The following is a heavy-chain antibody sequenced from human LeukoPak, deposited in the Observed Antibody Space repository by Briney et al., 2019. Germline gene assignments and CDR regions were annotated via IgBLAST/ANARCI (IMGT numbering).Heavy chain of an antibody. CDR2: INPNSGGT. Sequence: ASVTLSCKSSGYTFTDYFLHWVRQPPGQGLELMGWINPNSGGTNYAQKFEGRVTMTRDTSISTAYMELSRLRSDDTAVYYCARSARTYSGSYYGYWGQGTLVTVSS. D-gene: IGHD1-26*01. CDR3: ARSARTYSGSYYGY. CDR1: GYTFTDYF. V-gene: IGHV1-2*02. J-gene: IGHJ4*02.